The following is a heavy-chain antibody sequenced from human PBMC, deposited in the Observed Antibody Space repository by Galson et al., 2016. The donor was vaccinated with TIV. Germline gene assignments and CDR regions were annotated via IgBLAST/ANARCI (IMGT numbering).Heavy chain of an antibody. V-gene: IGHV1-18*01. Sequence: SVKVSCTASGFTFNNYGIAWVRQVPGQGLEWMGWISAYNGNTNYAQHFQGRVTMTTDTSTSTAYMEVRGLRSDDTAFYYCAKARGQGMVVFERHGWFDPWGQGTLVTVSS. J-gene: IGHJ5*02. CDR2: ISAYNGNT. D-gene: IGHD3-22*01. CDR3: AKARGQGMVVFERHGWFDP. CDR1: GFTFNNYG.